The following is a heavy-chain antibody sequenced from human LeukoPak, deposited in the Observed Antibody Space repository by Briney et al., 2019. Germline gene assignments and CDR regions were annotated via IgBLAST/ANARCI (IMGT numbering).Heavy chain of an antibody. D-gene: IGHD3-10*01. CDR1: GGSFSDYY. V-gene: IGHV4-34*01. J-gene: IGHJ5*02. CDR2: INDSGDT. Sequence: PSETLSLTCAVYGGSFSDYYRTWIRQSPGRGRAWIGEINDSGDTRSNPSLKSRVSISTDTSRNQFSLNMSSVTAADTAVYYCARGDPSFSTLDLWGQGSLITVSS. CDR3: ARGDPSFSTLDL.